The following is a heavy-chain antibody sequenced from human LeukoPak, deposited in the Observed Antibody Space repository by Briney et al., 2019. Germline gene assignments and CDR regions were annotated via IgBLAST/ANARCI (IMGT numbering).Heavy chain of an antibody. CDR3: ARESILAAAGGDVFDV. J-gene: IGHJ3*01. Sequence: SETLSLTCTVSGGSIGIYYWSWIRQPPGKGLEWIGYINYSGSTNYNPSLKSRVTISVDTSKNQFSLKLTSVTAADTAVYYCARESILAAAGGDVFDVWGQGTMVTVSS. D-gene: IGHD6-13*01. CDR1: GGSIGIYY. CDR2: INYSGST. V-gene: IGHV4-59*12.